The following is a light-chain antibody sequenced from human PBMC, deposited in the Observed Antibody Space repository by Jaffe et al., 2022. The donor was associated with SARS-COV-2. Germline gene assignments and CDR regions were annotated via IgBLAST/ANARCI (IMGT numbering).Light chain of an antibody. CDR2: NSN. J-gene: IGLJ3*02. CDR1: NSNIGRNI. CDR3: ATWDDSLNAWV. Sequence: QSVLTQPPSASGTPGQRVTISCSGSNSNIGRNIVNWYQQLPETAPKLLIYNSNQRPSGVPDRFSGSKSGTSGSLAISGLQSEDEADYYCATWDDSLNAWVFGGGTKLTVL. V-gene: IGLV1-44*01.